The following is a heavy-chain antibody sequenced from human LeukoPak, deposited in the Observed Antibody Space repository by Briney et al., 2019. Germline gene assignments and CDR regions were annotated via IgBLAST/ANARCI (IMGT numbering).Heavy chain of an antibody. CDR2: ISSSSSTI. Sequence: GGSLRLSCAASGFTFSSYSMNWVRQAPGKGLEWVSYISSSSSTIYYADSVKGRFTISRDNAKNSLYLQMNSLRDEDTAVYYCAKDRERWLQLGYFDYWGQGTLVTVSS. V-gene: IGHV3-48*02. D-gene: IGHD5-24*01. CDR3: AKDRERWLQLGYFDY. J-gene: IGHJ4*02. CDR1: GFTFSSYS.